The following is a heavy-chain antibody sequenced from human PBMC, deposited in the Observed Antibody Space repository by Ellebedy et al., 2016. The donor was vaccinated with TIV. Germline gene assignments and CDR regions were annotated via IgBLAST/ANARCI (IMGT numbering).Heavy chain of an antibody. D-gene: IGHD2-8*01. CDR3: ARVFRGMDV. Sequence: MPSETLSLTCAVYGGSFSGYYWSWIRQPPGKGLEWIGEINHSGSTNYNPSLKSRVTISVDTSKNQFSLKLSSVTAADTAVYYCARVFRGMDVWGQGTTVTVSS. J-gene: IGHJ6*02. V-gene: IGHV4-34*01. CDR1: GGSFSGYY. CDR2: INHSGST.